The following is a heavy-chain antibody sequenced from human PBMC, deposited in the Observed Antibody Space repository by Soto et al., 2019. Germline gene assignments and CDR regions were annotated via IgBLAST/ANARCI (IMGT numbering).Heavy chain of an antibody. V-gene: IGHV4-4*07. CDR3: ARGSKTAVAAFDT. CDR1: GDPIRSYY. Sequence: QVQLQESGPGLVKSSGTLSLTCTVSGDPIRSYYWNWVRQPAGQGLEWIGRIFSSDSTNYNSSLKNRVTMSIDTSKNQISLKLSSVTAADTAVYFCARGSKTAVAAFDTWGQGTLVRVSS. J-gene: IGHJ4*02. D-gene: IGHD2-15*01. CDR2: IFSSDST.